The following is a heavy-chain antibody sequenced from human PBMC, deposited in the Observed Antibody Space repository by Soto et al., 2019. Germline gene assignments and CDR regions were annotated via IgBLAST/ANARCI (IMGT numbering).Heavy chain of an antibody. CDR1: GGTFSSYA. CDR2: IIPIFGTA. D-gene: IGHD3-3*01. Sequence: QVQLVQSEAEVKKPGSSVKVSCKASGGTFSSYAISWVRQAPGQGLEWMGGIIPIFGTANYAQKFQGRVTITADESTSTAYMELSSLRSEDTAVYYCASGDYDFWSGPGGGMDVWGQGTTVTVSS. CDR3: ASGDYDFWSGPGGGMDV. V-gene: IGHV1-69*12. J-gene: IGHJ6*02.